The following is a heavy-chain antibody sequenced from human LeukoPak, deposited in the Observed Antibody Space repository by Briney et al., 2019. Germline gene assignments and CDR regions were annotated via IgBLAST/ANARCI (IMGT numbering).Heavy chain of an antibody. CDR3: AKRGGLSSSSGWYYFDY. Sequence: PGGSLRLSCAASGFTFSSYGMHWVRQAPGKGLEWVSAISSSGGSTFNADSVKGRFTISRDNSKNTLYLQMNSLRAEDTAVYYCAKRGGLSSSSGWYYFDYWGQGTLVTVSS. D-gene: IGHD6-6*01. V-gene: IGHV3-23*01. J-gene: IGHJ4*02. CDR2: ISSSGGST. CDR1: GFTFSSYG.